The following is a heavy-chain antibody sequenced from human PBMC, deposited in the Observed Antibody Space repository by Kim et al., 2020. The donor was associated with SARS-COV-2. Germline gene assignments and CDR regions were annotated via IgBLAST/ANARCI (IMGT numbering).Heavy chain of an antibody. J-gene: IGHJ3*02. V-gene: IGHV4-30-2*01. D-gene: IGHD3-10*01. Sequence: SETLSLTCAVSGGSISSGGYSWSWIRQPPGKGLEWIGYIYYSGSTYYNPSLKSRVTISVDRSKNQFSLKLSSVTAADTAVYYCARGAGRAFDIWGQGTMVTVSS. CDR3: ARGAGRAFDI. CDR1: GGSISSGGYS. CDR2: IYYSGST.